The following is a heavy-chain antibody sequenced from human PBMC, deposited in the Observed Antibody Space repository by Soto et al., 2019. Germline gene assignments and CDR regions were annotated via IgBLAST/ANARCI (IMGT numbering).Heavy chain of an antibody. Sequence: GGSLRLSCAASGFTFSSYSMNWVRQAPGKGLEWVSSISSSSSYIYYADSVKGRFTISRDNAKNSLYLQMNSLRAEDTAVYYCARDSAADYFDYWGQGTLVTVPS. CDR2: ISSSSSYI. V-gene: IGHV3-21*01. CDR3: ARDSAADYFDY. CDR1: GFTFSSYS. J-gene: IGHJ4*02.